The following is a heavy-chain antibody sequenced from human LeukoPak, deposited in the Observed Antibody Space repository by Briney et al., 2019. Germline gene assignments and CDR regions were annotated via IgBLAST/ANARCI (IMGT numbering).Heavy chain of an antibody. J-gene: IGHJ5*02. CDR1: GGSISSGGYY. V-gene: IGHV4-30-2*01. CDR2: IYHSGST. Sequence: PSQTLSLTCTVSGGSISSGGYYWSWIRQPPGKGLEWIGYIYHSGSTYYNPSLKRRVTISVDRSKNQFSLKLSSVTAADTAVYYCARDPTGRHISYQPSIWFDPWGQGTLVTVSS. CDR3: ARDPTGRHISYQPSIWFDP. D-gene: IGHD2-2*01.